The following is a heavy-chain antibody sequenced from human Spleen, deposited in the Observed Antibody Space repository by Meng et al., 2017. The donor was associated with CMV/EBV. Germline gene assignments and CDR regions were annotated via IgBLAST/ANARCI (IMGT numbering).Heavy chain of an antibody. CDR1: GGSFSGYY. V-gene: IGHV4-34*01. CDR2: INHSGST. Sequence: QVQLQEWGEGLVDLSEIRCLTCAVYGGSFSGYYWSWIRQPQGKGLEWSGEINHSGSTNYNPSLQSRVAISVDTSKNQFSLKLSSVTAADTAVYYCARGGTTGYSSGCDYWGQGTLVTVSS. CDR3: ARGGTTGYSSGCDY. D-gene: IGHD6-19*01. J-gene: IGHJ4*02.